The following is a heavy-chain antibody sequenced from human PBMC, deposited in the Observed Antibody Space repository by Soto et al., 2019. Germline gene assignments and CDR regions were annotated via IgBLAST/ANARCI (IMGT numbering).Heavy chain of an antibody. D-gene: IGHD4-17*01. Sequence: QVQLVESGGGVVQPGRSLRLSCAASGFTFSSYAMHWVRQAPGKGLEWVAVISYDGSNKYYADSVKGRFTISRDNYKNTLYLQMNSLRAEDTAVYYCAREDADYVLSPLFDPWGQGTLVTVSS. CDR1: GFTFSSYA. CDR2: ISYDGSNK. J-gene: IGHJ5*02. CDR3: AREDADYVLSPLFDP. V-gene: IGHV3-30-3*01.